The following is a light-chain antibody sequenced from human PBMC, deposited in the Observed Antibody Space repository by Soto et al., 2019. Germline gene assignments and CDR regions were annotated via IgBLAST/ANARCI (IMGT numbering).Light chain of an antibody. V-gene: IGKV3D-15*01. CDR1: QSVRSN. CDR3: QQYDNWPSIT. Sequence: EVVMTQSPVTLSASPGERATLSCRASQSVRSNLAWYQQKPGQVPRLLIYDASTRATGIPGRFSGSGFGTDFTLTISSLQSEDFAVYYCQQYDNWPSITVGQGTRLEIK. J-gene: IGKJ5*01. CDR2: DAS.